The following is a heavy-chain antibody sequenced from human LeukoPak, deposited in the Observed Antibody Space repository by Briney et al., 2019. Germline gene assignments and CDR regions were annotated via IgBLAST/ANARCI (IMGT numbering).Heavy chain of an antibody. V-gene: IGHV4-59*01. CDR2: VYYGGST. D-gene: IGHD5-12*01. CDR3: ARGGIRGYSAFDNLDF. Sequence: SETLSLTCAVSGASINDFYWTWIRQPPGKGLEWIGYVYYGGSTNCNPSLKSRVSMSADTSKNQFSLTLTSVTVADTAFYYCARGGIRGYSAFDNLDFWGLGTHVTVSS. CDR1: GASINDFY. J-gene: IGHJ4*02.